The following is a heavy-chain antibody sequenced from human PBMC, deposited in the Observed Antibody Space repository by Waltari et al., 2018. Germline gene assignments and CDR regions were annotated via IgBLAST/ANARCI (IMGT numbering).Heavy chain of an antibody. J-gene: IGHJ5*01. V-gene: IGHV3-74*01. Sequence: EVQLVESGGGLVQPGGSLRLSCAASEFTFSNDWMHWVRQAPGKGLVWVSRIRRDVRNTAYAGSVKSRFTIARDNAKNTLYLQMNSLRAADTAVYYCARVRYSGGWSDCWGQGTLVTVSS. CDR3: ARVRYSGGWSDC. CDR1: EFTFSNDW. CDR2: IRRDVRNT. D-gene: IGHD6-19*01.